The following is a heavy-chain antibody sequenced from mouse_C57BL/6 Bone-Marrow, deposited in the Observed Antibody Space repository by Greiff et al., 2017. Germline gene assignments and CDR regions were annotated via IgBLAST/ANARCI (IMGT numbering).Heavy chain of an antibody. CDR3: TLGYAMDY. CDR1: GFNIKDDY. V-gene: IGHV14-4*01. Sequence: EVKLQESGAELVRPGASVKLSCTASGFNIKDDYMHWVKQRPEQGLEWIGWIDPENGDTEYASKFQGKATITADTSSNTAYLQLSSLPSEDTAVYYCTLGYAMDYWGQGTSVTVSS. CDR2: IDPENGDT. J-gene: IGHJ4*01. D-gene: IGHD4-1*01.